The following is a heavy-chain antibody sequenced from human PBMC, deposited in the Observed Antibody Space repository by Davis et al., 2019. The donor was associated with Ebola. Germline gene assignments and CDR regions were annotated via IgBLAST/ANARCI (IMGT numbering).Heavy chain of an antibody. J-gene: IGHJ4*02. D-gene: IGHD6-19*01. CDR1: GFIFSSYA. CDR3: ATCGFCISSSGIDY. CDR2: ISRAGEST. Sequence: PGGSLRLSCAASGFIFSSYAMHWVRQAPGKGLEWVSTISRAGESTYYGDSVKGRFTISRDNSKNTLYLQMNSLSADDTAVYYCATCGFCISSSGIDYRGQGTLVTVSS. V-gene: IGHV3-23*01.